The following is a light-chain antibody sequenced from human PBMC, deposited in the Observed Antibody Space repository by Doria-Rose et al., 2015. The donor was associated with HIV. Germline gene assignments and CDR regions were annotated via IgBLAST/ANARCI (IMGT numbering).Light chain of an antibody. J-gene: IGKJ3*01. CDR3: QQYYDTPS. CDR1: QSLLYTSKNY. Sequence: VLTQPPESLGMSLGERATLNCKSNQSLLYTSKNYLAWCQQKPGQPPKLLIYWASTRQSGVPARFSGSGSGTDFTLTISSLEAEDVAVYYCQQYYDTPSFGPGTTVDIK. V-gene: IGKV4-1*01. CDR2: WAS.